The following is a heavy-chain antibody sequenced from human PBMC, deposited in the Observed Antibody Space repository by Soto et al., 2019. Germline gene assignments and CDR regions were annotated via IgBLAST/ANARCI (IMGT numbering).Heavy chain of an antibody. CDR3: SRRGSGHTFDY. CDR2: VYESVNT. D-gene: IGHD3-10*01. J-gene: IGHJ4*02. V-gene: IGHV4-39*01. Sequence: SETLSLTCAVSGASISRTGFHWGWIRQPPGQGLEWIGSVYESVNTYYNSSLKSRVTISVDTSKNQFSLELKSVTAADTAVYYCSRRGSGHTFDYWGQGTLVTVS. CDR1: GASISRTGFH.